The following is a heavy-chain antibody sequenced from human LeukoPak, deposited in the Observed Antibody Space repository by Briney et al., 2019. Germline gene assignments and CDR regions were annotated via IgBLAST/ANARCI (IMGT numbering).Heavy chain of an antibody. CDR2: IYYSGST. V-gene: IGHV4-39*07. D-gene: IGHD3-10*01. CDR1: GGSISSSSYY. J-gene: IGHJ4*02. Sequence: SETLSLTCTVSGGSISSSSYYWGWIRQPPGKGLEWIGSIYYSGSTYYNPSLKSRVTISVDTSKNQFSLKLSSVTAADTAVYYCARTGRDYGSGSYYNFFDYWGQGTLVTVSS. CDR3: ARTGRDYGSGSYYNFFDY.